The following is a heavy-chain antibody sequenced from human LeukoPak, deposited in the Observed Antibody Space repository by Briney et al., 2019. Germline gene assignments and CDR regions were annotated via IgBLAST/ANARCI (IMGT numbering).Heavy chain of an antibody. CDR3: ARRGSSGYCLTH. CDR2: IDPSGGST. J-gene: IGHJ4*02. Sequence: ASVKVSCKASGYTFTSYYMHWVRQAPGQGLEWMGIIDPSGGSTSYAQKFQGRVTMTRDTSTSTVYMELSSLRSEDTAVYYCARRGSSGYCLTHWGQGTLVTVSS. CDR1: GYTFTSYY. V-gene: IGHV1-46*01. D-gene: IGHD3-22*01.